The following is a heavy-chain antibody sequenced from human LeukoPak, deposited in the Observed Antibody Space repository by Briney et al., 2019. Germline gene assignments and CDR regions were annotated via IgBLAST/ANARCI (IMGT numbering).Heavy chain of an antibody. CDR1: GGSISSYY. J-gene: IGHJ4*02. V-gene: IGHV4-4*07. D-gene: IGHD3-10*01. Sequence: SETLSLTCTVSGGSISSYYWSWIRQPAGKGLEWIGRIYTSGSTNYNPSLKSRVTMSVDTSKNQFSLELSSVTAADTAVYYCARGSGSGSYYNGFDYWGQGTLVTVSS. CDR2: IYTSGST. CDR3: ARGSGSGSYYNGFDY.